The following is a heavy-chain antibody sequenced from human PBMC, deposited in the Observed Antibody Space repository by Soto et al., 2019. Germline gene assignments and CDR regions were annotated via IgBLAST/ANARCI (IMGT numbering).Heavy chain of an antibody. V-gene: IGHV5-10-1*01. CDR2: IDPSDSYT. Sequence: PGESLKISCKGSGYSFTIYWISWVRQMPGKGLEWMGRIDPSDSYTNYSPSFQGHVTISADKSISTAYLQWSSLKASDTTMYYCARHWGNYIAFDIWGQGTMVTVSS. CDR3: ARHWGNYIAFDI. J-gene: IGHJ3*02. CDR1: GYSFTIYW. D-gene: IGHD3-16*01.